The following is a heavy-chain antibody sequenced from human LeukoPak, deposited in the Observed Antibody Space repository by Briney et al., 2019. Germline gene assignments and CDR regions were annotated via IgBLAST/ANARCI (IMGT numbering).Heavy chain of an antibody. CDR2: ILHSGDT. V-gene: IGHV4-30-2*01. D-gene: IGHD3-10*01. CDR1: GGFISSSGYS. Sequence: SETLSLTCTVSGGFISSSGYSWTWVRQPPGKGLEWIGYILHSGDTNYSPSLGSRVTISADRSRNQFSLKLTSVSAADTAVYYCARVGQVTMVRGHIVGFNFDHWGQGILVTVSS. CDR3: ARVGQVTMVRGHIVGFNFDH. J-gene: IGHJ4*02.